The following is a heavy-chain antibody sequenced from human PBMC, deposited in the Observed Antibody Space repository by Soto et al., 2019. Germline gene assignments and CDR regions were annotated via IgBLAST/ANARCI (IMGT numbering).Heavy chain of an antibody. CDR3: ATGGHTYGPDGFDI. V-gene: IGHV3-53*01. Sequence: GTLSLSWALSWFSVSTTYISMVRQVSGKGLEWASVIYIGGNKYYADSVKGRFAISRDDSKNTVYLQMNSLRVEDTAMYYCATGGHTYGPDGFDIWGQGTMAT. J-gene: IGHJ3*02. D-gene: IGHD5-18*01. CDR2: IYIGGNK. CDR1: WFSVSTTY.